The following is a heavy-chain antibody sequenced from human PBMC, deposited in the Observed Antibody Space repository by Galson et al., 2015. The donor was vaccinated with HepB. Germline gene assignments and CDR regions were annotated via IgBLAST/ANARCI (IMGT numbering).Heavy chain of an antibody. CDR3: ARGGRGEQWLTRIDY. V-gene: IGHV1-18*04. Sequence: FTSYGISWVRQAPGQGLEWMGWISAYNGNTNYAQKLQGRVTMTTDTSTSTAYMELRSLRSDDTAVYYCARGGRGEQWLTRIDYWGQGTLVTVSS. D-gene: IGHD6-19*01. J-gene: IGHJ4*02. CDR2: ISAYNGNT. CDR1: FTSYG.